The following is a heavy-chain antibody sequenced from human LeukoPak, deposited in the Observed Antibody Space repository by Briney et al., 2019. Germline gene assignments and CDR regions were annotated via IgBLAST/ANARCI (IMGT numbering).Heavy chain of an antibody. CDR2: ISSSSSYI. J-gene: IGHJ4*02. CDR1: GFTFSSYS. CDR3: ARDLGAVNPAFDY. Sequence: GGSLRLSCAASGFTFSSYSMNWGRQAPGKGLELVSSISSSSSYIYYADSVKGRFTISRDNAKNSLYLQMNSLRAEDTAVYYCARDLGAVNPAFDYWGQGTLVTVSS. V-gene: IGHV3-21*01. D-gene: IGHD3-16*01.